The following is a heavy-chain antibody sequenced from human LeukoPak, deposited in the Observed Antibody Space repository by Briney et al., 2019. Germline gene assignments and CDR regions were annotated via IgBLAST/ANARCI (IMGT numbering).Heavy chain of an antibody. J-gene: IGHJ4*02. V-gene: IGHV3-21*01. CDR3: AGLCISTSCYNLFDY. CDR2: ISGDSGYI. D-gene: IGHD2-2*01. CDR1: GFTFSTFS. Sequence: TGGSLRLSCAASGFTFSTFSMNWVRQAPGKGLEWVSSISGDSGYIYYADSVKGRFTISRDNARNSLYLQMNSLRAKDTAVYYCAGLCISTSCYNLFDYWGQGTLVTVSS.